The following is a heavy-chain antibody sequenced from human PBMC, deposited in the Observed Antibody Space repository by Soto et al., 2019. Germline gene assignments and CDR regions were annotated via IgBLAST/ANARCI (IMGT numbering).Heavy chain of an antibody. CDR3: ASQIFGVVTDAFDI. D-gene: IGHD3-3*01. Sequence: ASVKVSCKASGYSFTSYGMSWVRQAPGQGLEWMGWISAYNGNTNYAQKLQGRVTMTTDTSTSTAYMELRSLRSDDTAVYYCASQIFGVVTDAFDIWGQGTMVTVSS. CDR1: GYSFTSYG. CDR2: ISAYNGNT. V-gene: IGHV1-18*01. J-gene: IGHJ3*02.